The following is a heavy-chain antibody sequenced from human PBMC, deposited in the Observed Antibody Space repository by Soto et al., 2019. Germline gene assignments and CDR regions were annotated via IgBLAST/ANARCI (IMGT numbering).Heavy chain of an antibody. CDR2: IKQDGSEK. J-gene: IGHJ6*02. V-gene: IGHV3-7*05. D-gene: IGHD3-10*01. Sequence: GGSLRLSCAASGFTFSSYWMSWVRQAPGKGLEWVANIKQDGSEKYYVDSVKGRFTISRDNAKNSLYLQMNSLRAEDTAVYYCASETTYYGSGSYYRRYYYGMDVWGQGTTVTVSS. CDR1: GFTFSSYW. CDR3: ASETTYYGSGSYYRRYYYGMDV.